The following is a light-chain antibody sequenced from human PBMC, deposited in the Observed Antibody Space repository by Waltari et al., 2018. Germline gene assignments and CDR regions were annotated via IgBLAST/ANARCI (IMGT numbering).Light chain of an antibody. J-gene: IGLJ2*01. CDR3: QSADGSANDVV. CDR1: VLAKHY. CDR2: KDT. Sequence: SYELTQPPSVSVSPGQTARITCSGDVLAKHYSYWYSQRPGQAPVMVIYKDTERPSEIPDRFSGSSSGTIVTLTIYGVQAEDEADYYCQSADGSANDVVFGGGTKLTVL. V-gene: IGLV3-25*03.